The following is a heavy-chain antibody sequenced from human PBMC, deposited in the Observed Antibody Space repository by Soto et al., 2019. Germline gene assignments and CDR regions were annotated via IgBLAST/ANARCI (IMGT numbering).Heavy chain of an antibody. J-gene: IGHJ6*02. CDR3: ARDPLIHCSSTSCQDYYYYYGMDV. CDR2: TYYRSKWYN. D-gene: IGHD2-2*01. CDR1: GDSLSSNIAA. V-gene: IGHV6-1*01. Sequence: PSRTLSLTCAISGDSLSSNIAAWNWSTQSPSRGLEWLGRTYYRSKWYNDDAVSVKSRITINPDTSKNQFSLQLNSVTPEDTAVYYCARDPLIHCSSTSCQDYYYYYGMDVWGQGTTVTVSS.